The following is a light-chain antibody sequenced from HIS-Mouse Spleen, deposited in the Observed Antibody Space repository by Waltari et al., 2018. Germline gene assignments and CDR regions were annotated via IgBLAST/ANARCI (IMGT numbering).Light chain of an antibody. Sequence: SYELTQPPSVSVSPGQTARITCSGDALPKKYAYWYQQKSGQAPVLVIYEDSKRPSGIPERFSGSSPGTMATFTISGAQVEDEADYYCYSTDSSGNHRVFGGGTKLTVL. V-gene: IGLV3-10*01. J-gene: IGLJ2*01. CDR1: ALPKKY. CDR2: EDS. CDR3: YSTDSSGNHRV.